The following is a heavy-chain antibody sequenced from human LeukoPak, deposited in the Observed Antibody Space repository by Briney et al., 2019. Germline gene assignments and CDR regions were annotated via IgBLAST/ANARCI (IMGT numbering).Heavy chain of an antibody. Sequence: SETLSLTCAVYGGSFSGYYWSWIRQPPGKGLEWIGEINHSGSTNYSPSLKSRVTISVDTSKNQFSLKLSSVTAADTAVYYCARGVKAVAGTAHYYYYYGMDVWGQGTTVTVSS. CDR2: INHSGST. CDR1: GGSFSGYY. J-gene: IGHJ6*02. D-gene: IGHD6-19*01. CDR3: ARGVKAVAGTAHYYYYYGMDV. V-gene: IGHV4-34*01.